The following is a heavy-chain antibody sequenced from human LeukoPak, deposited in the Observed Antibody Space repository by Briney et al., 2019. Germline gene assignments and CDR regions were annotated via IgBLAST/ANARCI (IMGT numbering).Heavy chain of an antibody. CDR3: ATDSIAVAGRDFDY. V-gene: IGHV1-24*01. CDR2: FDPEDGRT. CDR1: GYTLTESS. J-gene: IGHJ4*02. D-gene: IGHD6-19*01. Sequence: ASVKVSCKVSGYTLTESSMHWVRQAPGKGLEWMGGFDPEDGRTIYAQRFQGRVTMTEDTPTDTAYMELSSLRSEDTAVYYCATDSIAVAGRDFDYWGQGTLVTVSS.